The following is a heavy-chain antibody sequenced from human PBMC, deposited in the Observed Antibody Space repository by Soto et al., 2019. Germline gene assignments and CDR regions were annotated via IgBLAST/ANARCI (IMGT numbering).Heavy chain of an antibody. J-gene: IGHJ6*02. CDR1: GFTFSSYG. CDR2: ISYDVSNK. D-gene: IGHD6-19*01. CDR3: VKDGSTGWPYYYGLDV. V-gene: IGHV3-30*18. Sequence: GGSLRLSCAASGFTFSSYGMHWVRQAPGKGLEWVAVISYDVSNKYYADSVKGRFTISRDNSKNTPYPQMSSLRAEDTAVYYCVKDGSTGWPYYYGLDVWGQGTKVTVSS.